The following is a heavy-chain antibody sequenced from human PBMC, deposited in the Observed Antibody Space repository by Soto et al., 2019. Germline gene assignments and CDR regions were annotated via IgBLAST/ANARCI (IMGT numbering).Heavy chain of an antibody. CDR3: ARGPRGVYGNDY. CDR1: GFTFSSDW. Sequence: EVQLVESGGGLVQPGGSLRLSCVASGFTFSSDWMHWVRQGAGKGLVWVSRINMDGSVTNYADSVKGRFTISRDNAKNTVYLQMNSLRVGDTAVYYCARGPRGVYGNDYWGQGALVTVSS. CDR2: INMDGSVT. V-gene: IGHV3-74*01. J-gene: IGHJ4*02. D-gene: IGHD2-8*02.